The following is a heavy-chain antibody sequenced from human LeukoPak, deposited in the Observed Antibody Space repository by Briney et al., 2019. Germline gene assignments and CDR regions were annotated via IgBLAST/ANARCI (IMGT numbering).Heavy chain of an antibody. CDR1: GGSISSSSYY. D-gene: IGHD3-10*01. CDR3: ARHPGKLWDYDSGSYPWEA. Sequence: SETLSLTCTVSGGSISSSSYYWGWIRQPPGKGLEWIGSIYYSGSTYYNPSLKSRVTISVDTSKNQFSLKLSSVTAADTAVYYCARHPGKLWDYDSGSYPWEAWGKGTTVTVSS. V-gene: IGHV4-39*01. CDR2: IYYSGST. J-gene: IGHJ6*04.